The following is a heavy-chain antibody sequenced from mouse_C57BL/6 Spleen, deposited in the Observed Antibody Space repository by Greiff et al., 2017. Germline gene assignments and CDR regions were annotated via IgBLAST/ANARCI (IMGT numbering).Heavy chain of an antibody. CDR1: GYTFTSYG. Sequence: QVQLQQSGAELAKPGASVKLSCKASGYTFTSYGMCWVNQSPGQGLEWIGAIYPSGSYTYYTDKFKGKATLTADKSSSTAYMELRSLNSEDSAVYFWASTAGVAIDYWGQGTTLTVSS. D-gene: IGHD1-1*01. CDR3: ASTAGVAIDY. V-gene: IGHV1-81*01. J-gene: IGHJ2*01. CDR2: IYPSGSYT.